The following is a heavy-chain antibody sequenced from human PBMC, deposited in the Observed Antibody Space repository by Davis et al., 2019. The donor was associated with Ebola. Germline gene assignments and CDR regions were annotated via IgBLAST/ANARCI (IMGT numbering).Heavy chain of an antibody. CDR2: ISYDGSSK. J-gene: IGHJ4*02. V-gene: IGHV3-30-3*01. CDR1: GFTFSSSA. CDR3: ARDWASGYSSSWAYFDS. D-gene: IGHD6-13*01. Sequence: GESLKISCAASGFTFSSSAMHWVLQAPGTGLEWVAVISYDGSSKYYADSVKGRFTISRDNSKNTLDLQMNSLRPEDTAVYYCARDWASGYSSSWAYFDSWGQGAPVTVSS.